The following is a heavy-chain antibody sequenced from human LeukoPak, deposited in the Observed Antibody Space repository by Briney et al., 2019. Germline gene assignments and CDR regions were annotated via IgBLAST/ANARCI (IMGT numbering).Heavy chain of an antibody. CDR1: GGSISSSSHY. Sequence: SETLSLTCTVSGGSISSSSHYWGWIRQPPGKGLEWIGSIYYSGSTYYNPSLKSRVTISVDTSKNQFSLKLSSVTAADTAVYYCARRNGDLRAFDLWGQGTVVTVSS. CDR3: ARRNGDLRAFDL. D-gene: IGHD4-17*01. CDR2: IYYSGST. V-gene: IGHV4-39*01. J-gene: IGHJ3*01.